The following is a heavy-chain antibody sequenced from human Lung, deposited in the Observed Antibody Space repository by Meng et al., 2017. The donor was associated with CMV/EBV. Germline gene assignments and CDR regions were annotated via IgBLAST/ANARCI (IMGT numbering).Heavy chain of an antibody. CDR3: AREPDYSSGSDVFDI. Sequence: SVKVSCKASGGTFSRYAVHWVQQAPGQGLEWMGRIIPILGTANYAQSFQDRVTITTDESTSTAYMELSSLRSEDTAVYYRAREPDYSSGSDVFDIWGQGTXVTVSS. D-gene: IGHD6-19*01. CDR2: IIPILGTA. V-gene: IGHV1-69*05. J-gene: IGHJ3*02. CDR1: GGTFSRYA.